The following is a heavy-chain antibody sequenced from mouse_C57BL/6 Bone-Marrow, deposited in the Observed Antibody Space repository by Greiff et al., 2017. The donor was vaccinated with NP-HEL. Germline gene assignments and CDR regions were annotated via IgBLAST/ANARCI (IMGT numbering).Heavy chain of an antibody. J-gene: IGHJ4*01. Sequence: QVQLQQSGAELVRPGSSVKLSCKASGYTFTSYWMDWVKQRPGQGLEWIGNIYPSDSETHYNQKFKDKATLTVDKSSSTAYMQLSSLTSEDSAVYYCARIGYLYYAMDYWGQGTSVTVSS. CDR2: IYPSDSET. CDR3: ARIGYLYYAMDY. CDR1: GYTFTSYW. V-gene: IGHV1-61*01. D-gene: IGHD2-3*01.